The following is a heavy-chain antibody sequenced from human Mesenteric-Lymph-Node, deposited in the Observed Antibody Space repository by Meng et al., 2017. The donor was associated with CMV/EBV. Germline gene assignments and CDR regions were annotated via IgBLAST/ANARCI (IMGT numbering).Heavy chain of an antibody. V-gene: IGHV3-19*01. D-gene: IGHD2-2*01. CDR1: GFTFSNSD. Sequence: GGSLRLSCAASGFTFSNSDMNWVRQAPGKGLEWVSGVSWNGSRTHYADSVKGRFTIPRDNSKNTLFLQMNSLRADDTAVYYCAKDRCGSASCSLGMDVWGQGTTVTVSS. CDR3: AKDRCGSASCSLGMDV. J-gene: IGHJ6*02. CDR2: VSWNGSRT.